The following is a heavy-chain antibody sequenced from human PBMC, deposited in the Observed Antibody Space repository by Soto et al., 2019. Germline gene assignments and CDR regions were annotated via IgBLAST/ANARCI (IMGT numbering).Heavy chain of an antibody. CDR2: TLHTGRT. CDR3: VGRKWHDDLRRFDY. D-gene: IGHD1-1*01. Sequence: QVQLQESGPGLVKPSGTLSITCNVSNGSISSSHWWSWVRQAPGKGLEWMGKTLHTGRTNDNPSLKSRVTISVDKSKNQFSLKLTSVTAADTAVYFCVGRKWHDDLRRFDYWGQGILVTVSS. CDR1: NGSISSSHW. V-gene: IGHV4-4*02. J-gene: IGHJ4*02.